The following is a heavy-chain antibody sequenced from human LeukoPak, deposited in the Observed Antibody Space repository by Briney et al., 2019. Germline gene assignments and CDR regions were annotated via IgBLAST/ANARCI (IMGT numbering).Heavy chain of an antibody. J-gene: IGHJ4*02. CDR3: ARDAGGDGYNPIDY. D-gene: IGHD5-24*01. V-gene: IGHV4-39*07. Sequence: SETLSLTCTVSGGSLSGSTYYWGWVRQPPGEGLEWIGSICYGGSTYYNPSLKSRVTIAVDTSKNQFSLKRSCVTAADTAMYYCARDAGGDGYNPIDYWGQGTLVTVSS. CDR1: GGSLSGSTYY. CDR2: ICYGGST.